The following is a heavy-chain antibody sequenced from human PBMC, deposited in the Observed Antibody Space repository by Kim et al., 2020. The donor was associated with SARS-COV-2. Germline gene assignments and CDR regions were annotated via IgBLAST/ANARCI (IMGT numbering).Heavy chain of an antibody. Sequence: ASVKVSCKASGYSFSDFYIHWVRQAPGQGIEWMGRINPNSGATRYAQKFQDRVTMTRDTSITTAYMELNRLRSDDTALYYCARGDCGGGTCYSELPEFWGQGTLVTVSS. CDR2: INPNSGAT. V-gene: IGHV1-2*06. D-gene: IGHD2-21*01. J-gene: IGHJ4*02. CDR1: GYSFSDFY. CDR3: ARGDCGGGTCYSELPEF.